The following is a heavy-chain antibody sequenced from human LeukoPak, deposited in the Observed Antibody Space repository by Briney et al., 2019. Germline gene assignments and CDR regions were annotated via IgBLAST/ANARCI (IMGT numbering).Heavy chain of an antibody. CDR3: TGAVVEDY. CDR2: IKSKTDGGTT. V-gene: IGHV3-15*01. Sequence: KSGGSLRLSCAASGFIFNNAWMSWVRQAPGRGLEWVGRIKSKTDGGTTDYAAPVKGRFTISRDDSKNTLYLQMNSLKTEDTAVYYCTGAVVEDYWGQGTLVTVSS. CDR1: GFIFNNAW. J-gene: IGHJ4*02. D-gene: IGHD3-22*01.